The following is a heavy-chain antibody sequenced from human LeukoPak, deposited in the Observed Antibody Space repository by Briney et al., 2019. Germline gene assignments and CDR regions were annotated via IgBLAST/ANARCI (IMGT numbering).Heavy chain of an antibody. D-gene: IGHD6-13*01. Sequence: SETLSLTCTVSGGSISSYYWSWIRQPPGKGLDWIGYIYYSGSTNYNPSLKSRVTISVDTSKNQFSLKLSSVTAADTAVYYCARDSKAAAGKYYYYYGMDVWGQGTTVTVSS. CDR3: ARDSKAAAGKYYYYYGMDV. CDR1: GGSISSYY. J-gene: IGHJ6*02. V-gene: IGHV4-59*01. CDR2: IYYSGST.